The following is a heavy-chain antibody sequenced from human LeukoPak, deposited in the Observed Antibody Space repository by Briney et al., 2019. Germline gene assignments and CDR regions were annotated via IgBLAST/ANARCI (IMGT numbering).Heavy chain of an antibody. CDR3: ARAVIVVAAATQRNWFDP. V-gene: IGHV4-39*07. J-gene: IGHJ5*02. Sequence: SETLSLTCTVSGGSISSSSYYWGWIRQPPGKGLEWIGSIYYSGSTYYNPSLKSRVTISVDTSKNQFSLRLSSVTAADTAIYYCARAVIVVAAATQRNWFDPWGQGTLVTVSS. CDR1: GGSISSSSYY. D-gene: IGHD2-15*01. CDR2: IYYSGST.